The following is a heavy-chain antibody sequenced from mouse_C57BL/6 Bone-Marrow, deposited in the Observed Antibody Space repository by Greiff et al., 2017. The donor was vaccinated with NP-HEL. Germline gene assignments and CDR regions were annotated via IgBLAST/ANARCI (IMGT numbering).Heavy chain of an antibody. D-gene: IGHD2-4*01. J-gene: IGHJ3*01. CDR3: ARNGGYDYGVWFAY. V-gene: IGHV1-62-2*01. CDR1: GYTFTEYS. CDR2: FYPGSGST. Sequence: VKLQESGAELVKPGASVKLSCKASGYTFTEYSIHWVKQRPGQGLEWIGWFYPGSGSTKYNEKFKDKATLTVDKSSSTAYMELSSLTSEDSAVYFGARNGGYDYGVWFAYWGQGTLVTVSA.